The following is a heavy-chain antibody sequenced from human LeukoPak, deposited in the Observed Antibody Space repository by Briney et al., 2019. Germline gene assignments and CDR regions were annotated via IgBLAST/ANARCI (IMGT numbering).Heavy chain of an antibody. CDR2: INYSGST. CDR3: ARELPADAFDI. V-gene: IGHV4-39*07. D-gene: IGHD1-14*01. Sequence: SETLSLTCPVSGGSISSSSYYWAWIRQPPGKGLEWIGCINYSGSTYYNPSLKSRVTISVDTSKNQFSLKMSSVTAADTAVYFCARELPADAFDIWGQGPMVTVSS. CDR1: GGSISSSSYY. J-gene: IGHJ3*02.